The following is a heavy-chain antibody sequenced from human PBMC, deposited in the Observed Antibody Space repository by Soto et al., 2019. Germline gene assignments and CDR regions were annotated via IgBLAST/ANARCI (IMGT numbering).Heavy chain of an antibody. D-gene: IGHD6-19*01. CDR2: ISSSGDGT. V-gene: IGHV3-23*01. CDR3: AKEPTYSSGWSPIDY. J-gene: IGHJ4*02. CDR1: GFTFHNAW. Sequence: GGSLRLSCAASGFTFHNAWMSWVRQAPGKGLEWVSGISSSGDGTYYADSVKGRFTISRDNSKNTLYLQMNSLRVEDTAVYYCAKEPTYSSGWSPIDYWGQGTLVTVSS.